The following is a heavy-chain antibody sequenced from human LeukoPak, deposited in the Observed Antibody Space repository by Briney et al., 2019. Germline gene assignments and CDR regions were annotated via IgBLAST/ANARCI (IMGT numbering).Heavy chain of an antibody. V-gene: IGHV4-39*07. CDR3: AKDLLRGYSGYDQGV. J-gene: IGHJ6*02. Sequence: KPSETLSLTCTVSGGSISSSSYYWGWIRQPPGKGLEWIGSIYYSGSTYYNPSLKSRVTISVDMSKNQFSLKLSSVTAADTAVYYCAKDLLRGYSGYDQGVWGQGTTVTVSS. CDR1: GGSISSSSYY. CDR2: IYYSGST. D-gene: IGHD5-12*01.